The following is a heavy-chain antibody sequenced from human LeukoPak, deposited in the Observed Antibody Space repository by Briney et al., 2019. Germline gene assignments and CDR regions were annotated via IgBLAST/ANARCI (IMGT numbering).Heavy chain of an antibody. CDR3: VRVGSAYGDPLEFDF. D-gene: IGHD2-21*01. J-gene: IGHJ4*02. CDR1: GYSFNKFG. CDR2: ISGYSGKT. V-gene: IGHV1-18*01. Sequence: ASVKVSCKASGYSFNKFGISWVRPAPGQGLEWLGWISGYSGKTDSAQKLQGRVTMTTDNSTSTAYLEVRSLRSDDTAVYFCVRVGSAYGDPLEFDFWGQGTLVTVSS.